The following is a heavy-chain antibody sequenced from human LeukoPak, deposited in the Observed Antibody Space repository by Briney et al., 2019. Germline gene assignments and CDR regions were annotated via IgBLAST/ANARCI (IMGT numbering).Heavy chain of an antibody. CDR1: EFSVGSNY. CDR2: IYSGGST. J-gene: IGHJ4*02. CDR3: ARDTLGEGEDANYAVYYFDY. D-gene: IGHD4/OR15-4a*01. V-gene: IGHV3-66*01. Sequence: GGSLRLSCAASEFSVGSNYMTWVRQAPGKGLEWVSLIYSGGSTYYADSVKGRFTISRDNSKNTLYLQMNSLRAEDTAVYYCARDTLGEGEDANYAVYYFDYWGQGTPVTVSS.